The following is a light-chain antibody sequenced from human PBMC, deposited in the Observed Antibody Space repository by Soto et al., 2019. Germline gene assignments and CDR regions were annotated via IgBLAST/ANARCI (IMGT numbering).Light chain of an antibody. J-gene: IGKJ5*01. V-gene: IGKV3-11*01. CDR1: QSVSSY. Sequence: EIVLTQSPDTLSLSPEERATLSCRASQSVSSYLAWYQQKPGQAPRLLIYDASNRATGIPARFSGSGSGTDFTLTISSLEPEDFSVYYCQQRSNWPTFGQGTRLEIK. CDR2: DAS. CDR3: QQRSNWPT.